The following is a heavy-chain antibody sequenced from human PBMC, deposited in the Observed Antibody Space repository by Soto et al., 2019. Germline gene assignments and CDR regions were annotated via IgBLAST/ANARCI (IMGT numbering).Heavy chain of an antibody. CDR1: GYSFTSYW. Sequence: GESLKISCKGSGYSFTSYWIGWVRQMPGKGLDWMGIIYPGDSDTRYSPSFQGQVTISADKSISTAYLQWSSLKASDTAMYYCASGPGIAAAGTLGGYYFDYWGQGTLVTVSS. J-gene: IGHJ4*02. D-gene: IGHD6-13*01. CDR3: ASGPGIAAAGTLGGYYFDY. CDR2: IYPGDSDT. V-gene: IGHV5-51*01.